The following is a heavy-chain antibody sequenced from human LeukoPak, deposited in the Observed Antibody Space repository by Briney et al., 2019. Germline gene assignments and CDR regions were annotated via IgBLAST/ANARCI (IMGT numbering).Heavy chain of an antibody. CDR3: ALLHRGTITCFDY. CDR2: ISGSGGTT. CDR1: GFTFSSYA. J-gene: IGHJ4*02. D-gene: IGHD2-15*01. V-gene: IGHV3-23*01. Sequence: PGGSLRLSCAASGFTFSSYAMSWVRQAPGKGLEWVSVISGSGGTTSYADSVKGRFTISRDDSKNTLYLQMKSLRAEDTAVYYCALLHRGTITCFDYWGQGTLVTVSS.